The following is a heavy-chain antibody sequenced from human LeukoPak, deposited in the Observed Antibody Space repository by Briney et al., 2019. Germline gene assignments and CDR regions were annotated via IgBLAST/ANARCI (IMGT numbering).Heavy chain of an antibody. V-gene: IGHV3-7*01. Sequence: HPGGSLRLSCAASGFTFSSYGMHWVRQAPGKGLEWVANINLDGGEKYYVDSVKGRFTISRDNAKNSLYLQMNSLRAEDTAIYYCARDTAPPLTFDYWGQGNLVTVSS. CDR1: GFTFSSYG. CDR2: INLDGGEK. J-gene: IGHJ4*01. CDR3: ARDTAPPLTFDY. D-gene: IGHD4/OR15-4a*01.